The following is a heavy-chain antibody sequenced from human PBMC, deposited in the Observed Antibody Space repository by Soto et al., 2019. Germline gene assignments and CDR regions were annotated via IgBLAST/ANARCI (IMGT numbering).Heavy chain of an antibody. CDR1: GGSVSSGSYY. CDR2: IYYSGST. V-gene: IGHV4-61*01. J-gene: IGHJ4*02. Sequence: SETLSLTCSVSGGSVSSGSYYWSWIRQPPGKGLEWIGYIYYSGSTNYNPSLKSRVTISVDTSKNQFSLKLSSVTAADTAVYYCARVAGYYDSSGYYTWGQGTLVTVSS. D-gene: IGHD3-22*01. CDR3: ARVAGYYDSSGYYT.